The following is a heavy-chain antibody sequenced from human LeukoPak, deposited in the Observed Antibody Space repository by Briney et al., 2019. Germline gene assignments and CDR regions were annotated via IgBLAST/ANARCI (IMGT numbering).Heavy chain of an antibody. D-gene: IGHD6-13*01. V-gene: IGHV1-18*01. CDR1: GYTFTSYG. Sequence: ASVKVSCKASGYTFTSYGISWVRQAPGQGLEWMGWISAYNGNTNYAQKLQGRVTMTTDTSTSTAYMELRSLRSDDTAVYYCARPSRRGSTAAAVDYWGQGTLVTVSS. J-gene: IGHJ4*02. CDR3: ARPSRRGSTAAAVDY. CDR2: ISAYNGNT.